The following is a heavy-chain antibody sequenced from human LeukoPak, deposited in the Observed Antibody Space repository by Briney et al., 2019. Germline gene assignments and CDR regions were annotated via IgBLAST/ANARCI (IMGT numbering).Heavy chain of an antibody. V-gene: IGHV1-2*02. Sequence: GASVKVSCTTSGFTFTDYYIHWVRQAPGQGLEWMGWINPKTGGTKDVQKFEDRVTMTRDTSINTVYMELNTVTSDDTAFYYCAREAPYEPGIKLDSWGQGTLVTVSS. CDR1: GFTFTDYY. D-gene: IGHD1-14*01. CDR3: AREAPYEPGIKLDS. CDR2: INPKTGGT. J-gene: IGHJ5*02.